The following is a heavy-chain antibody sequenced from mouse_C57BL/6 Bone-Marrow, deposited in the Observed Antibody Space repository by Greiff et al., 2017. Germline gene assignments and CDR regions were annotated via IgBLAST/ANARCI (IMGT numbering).Heavy chain of an antibody. CDR3: ARVPSIYYYGSSCAMDY. D-gene: IGHD1-1*01. Sequence: QVQLQQPGAELVKPGASVKLSCKASGYTFTSYWMQWVKQRPGQGLEWIGEIDPSDSYTNYNQKFKGKATLTVDTSSSTAYMQRSSLTSEDSAVYYCARVPSIYYYGSSCAMDYWGQGTSVTVSS. CDR1: GYTFTSYW. V-gene: IGHV1-50*01. CDR2: IDPSDSYT. J-gene: IGHJ4*01.